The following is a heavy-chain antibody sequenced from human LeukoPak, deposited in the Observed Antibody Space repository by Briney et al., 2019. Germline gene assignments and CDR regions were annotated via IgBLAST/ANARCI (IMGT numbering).Heavy chain of an antibody. CDR2: INWNGGST. CDR1: GFTLDDYG. CDR3: ARDPGGNIVVSYYFDY. J-gene: IGHJ4*02. D-gene: IGHD2-2*01. Sequence: PGGSLRLSCAASGFTLDDYGMSWVRQAPGKGLEWVSGINWNGGSTGYADSVKGRFTISRDNAKNSLYLQMNSLRAEDTAVYYCARDPGGNIVVSYYFDYWGQGTLVTVSS. V-gene: IGHV3-20*04.